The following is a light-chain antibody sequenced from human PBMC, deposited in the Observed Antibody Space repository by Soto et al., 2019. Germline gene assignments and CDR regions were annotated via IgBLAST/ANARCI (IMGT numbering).Light chain of an antibody. CDR2: EVN. V-gene: IGLV2-14*01. CDR3: SSYTSTNYVI. Sequence: QSALTQPASVSGSPGQSITISCTGTSSDVGGFDYVSWYQQHPGKAPKLMISEVNNRPSGVSTRFSGSKSDNTASLTISGLQAEDEADYYCSSYTSTNYVIFGGRTKVTVL. CDR1: SSDVGGFDY. J-gene: IGLJ2*01.